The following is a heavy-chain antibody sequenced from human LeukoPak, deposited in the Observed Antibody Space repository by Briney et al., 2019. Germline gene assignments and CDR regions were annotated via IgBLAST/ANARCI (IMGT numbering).Heavy chain of an antibody. CDR2: IYHSGST. CDR3: ARGIAAAGTDWFDP. Sequence: PSETLSLTCTVSGGSISTHYWSWIRQPPGKGLEWIGYIYHSGSTYYNPSLKSRVTISVDRSKNQFSLKLSSVTAADTAVYYCARGIAAAGTDWFDPWGQGTLVTVSS. J-gene: IGHJ5*02. CDR1: GGSISTHY. D-gene: IGHD6-13*01. V-gene: IGHV4-59*11.